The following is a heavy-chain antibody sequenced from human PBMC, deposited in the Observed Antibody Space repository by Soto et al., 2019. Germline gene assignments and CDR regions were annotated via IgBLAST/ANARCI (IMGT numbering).Heavy chain of an antibody. J-gene: IGHJ6*02. D-gene: IGHD1-1*01. Sequence: QVQLVESGGGVAQPGRSLRLSCAASGFTFSSYGMHWVRQAPGKGLEWVAVISYDGSNKYYADSVKGRFTISRDNSKNTLYLQMNSLRAEDTAVYYCAKDALMVQPNYYYYGMDVWGQGTTVTVSS. CDR3: AKDALMVQPNYYYYGMDV. CDR1: GFTFSSYG. CDR2: ISYDGSNK. V-gene: IGHV3-30*18.